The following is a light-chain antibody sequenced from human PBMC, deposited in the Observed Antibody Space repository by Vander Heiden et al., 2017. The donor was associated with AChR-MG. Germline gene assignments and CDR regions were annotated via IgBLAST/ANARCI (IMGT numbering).Light chain of an antibody. V-gene: IGKV3-20*01. J-gene: IGKJ1*01. Sequence: EMVLTQPPGTLSLSLGERATLPCRASQSVSSSYLAWYQQKPGQAPRLLIYGASSRATGIPDRFSGSGSGTDFTLTISRLEPEDFAVYYCQQYGSSPPVTFGQGTKVEIK. CDR2: GAS. CDR1: QSVSSSY. CDR3: QQYGSSPPVT.